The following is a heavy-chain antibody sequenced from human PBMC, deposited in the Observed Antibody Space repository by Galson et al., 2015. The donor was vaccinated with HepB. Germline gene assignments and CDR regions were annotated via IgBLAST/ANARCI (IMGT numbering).Heavy chain of an antibody. CDR1: GFTFSSYS. Sequence: SLRLSCAASGFTFSSYSMNWVRQAPGKGLEWVSSISSRSSYIYYADSVKGRFTISRDNAKNSLYLQMNSLRAEDTAVYYCARDVTGTLHFDYWGQGTLVTVSS. CDR3: ARDVTGTLHFDY. CDR2: ISSRSSYI. J-gene: IGHJ4*02. V-gene: IGHV3-21*01. D-gene: IGHD1-7*01.